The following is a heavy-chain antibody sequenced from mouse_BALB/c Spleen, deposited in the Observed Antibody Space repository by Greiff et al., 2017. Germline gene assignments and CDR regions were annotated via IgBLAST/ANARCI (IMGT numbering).Heavy chain of an antibody. CDR2: ISSGSSTI. CDR3: ARGYYGSSGRFDY. V-gene: IGHV5-17*02. CDR1: GFTFSSFG. Sequence: EVQVVESGGGLVQPGGSRKLSCAASGFTFSSFGMHWVRQAPEKGLEWVAYISSGSSTIYYADTVKGRSTISRDNPKNTLFLQMTSLRSEDTAMYYCARGYYGSSGRFDYWGQGTTLTVSS. D-gene: IGHD1-1*01. J-gene: IGHJ2*01.